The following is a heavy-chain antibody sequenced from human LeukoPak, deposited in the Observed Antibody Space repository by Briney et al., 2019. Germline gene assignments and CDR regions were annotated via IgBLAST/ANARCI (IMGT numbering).Heavy chain of an antibody. Sequence: PGGSLRLSCAASGFTFSSYWMHWVRQAPGKGLVWVSRINSDGSSTSYADSVKGRFTISRDNSKNTLYLQMNSLRAEDTAVYYCARDFQYYDFWSGYHNWFDPWGQGTLVTVSS. D-gene: IGHD3-3*01. CDR3: ARDFQYYDFWSGYHNWFDP. V-gene: IGHV3-74*01. CDR2: INSDGSST. J-gene: IGHJ5*02. CDR1: GFTFSSYW.